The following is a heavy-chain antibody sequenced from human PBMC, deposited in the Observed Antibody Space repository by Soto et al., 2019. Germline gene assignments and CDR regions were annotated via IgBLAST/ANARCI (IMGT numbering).Heavy chain of an antibody. CDR3: ARAIGPTLFDY. CDR1: GFTFSSYD. Sequence: PGGSLRLSCSASGFTFSSYDMHWVRQGPGKGLEWVSAIGTAGDTNYAGSVKGRFTISRENAKNSLYLQMISLRAGDTAIYFCARAIGPTLFDYWGQGTLVTVSS. CDR2: IGTAGDT. V-gene: IGHV3-13*04. J-gene: IGHJ4*02. D-gene: IGHD3-22*01.